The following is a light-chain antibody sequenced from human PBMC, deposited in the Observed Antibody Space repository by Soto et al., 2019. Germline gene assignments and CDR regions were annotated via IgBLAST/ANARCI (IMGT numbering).Light chain of an antibody. J-gene: IGLJ2*01. Sequence: QSALTQPASVSRSPGQSITISCTGTSSDVGGYKYVSWYQQHPGKAPKLMIYEVSNRPSGVSNRFSGSKSGNTASLTISGHQAEDEADYYCSSYTSSSTVVFGGGTKVTVL. V-gene: IGLV2-14*01. CDR3: SSYTSSSTVV. CDR1: SSDVGGYKY. CDR2: EVS.